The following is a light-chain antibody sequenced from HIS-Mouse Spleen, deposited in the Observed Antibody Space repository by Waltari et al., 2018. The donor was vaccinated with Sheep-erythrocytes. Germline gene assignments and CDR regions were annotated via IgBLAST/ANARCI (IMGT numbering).Light chain of an antibody. CDR2: DAS. Sequence: DIQMTQSPSSLSASVGDRVTITCQASQDISNYLNWYQQKPGKAPKLLIYDASNLETGVPSRFSGSGSGTDFTFTISSLQPEDIATYYCQQYNSSLTFGPGTKVDIK. CDR1: QDISNY. J-gene: IGKJ3*01. CDR3: QQYNSSLT. V-gene: IGKV1-33*01.